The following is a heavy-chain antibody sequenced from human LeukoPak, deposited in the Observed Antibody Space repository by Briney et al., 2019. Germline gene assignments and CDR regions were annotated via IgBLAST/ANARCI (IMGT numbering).Heavy chain of an antibody. Sequence: ASVKVSCKASGYTFTRYGISWVRQAPGQGFEWVGWISGYNGNTKYAQKVQGRVTMTTDTSASTAYMELRSLRSDDTAVYYCAREASGAPGTREFDYWGQGTLVTVSS. V-gene: IGHV1-18*01. D-gene: IGHD6-13*01. CDR3: AREASGAPGTREFDY. CDR2: ISGYNGNT. J-gene: IGHJ4*02. CDR1: GYTFTRYG.